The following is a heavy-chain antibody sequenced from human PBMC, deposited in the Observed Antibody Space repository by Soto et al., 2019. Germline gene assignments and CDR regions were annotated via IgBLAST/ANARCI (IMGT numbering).Heavy chain of an antibody. D-gene: IGHD3-22*01. CDR1: GYSFTSYW. V-gene: IGHV5-51*01. CDR2: IYPGDSDT. Sequence: GESLKISCKGSGYSFTSYWIGWVRQMPGKGLEWMGIIYPGDSDTRYSPSFQGQDTISADKSISTAYLQWSSLKASDTAMQYWWRQFYFFDNRGYFPPPPRYFGFRGQGTLVTVSS. CDR3: WRQFYFFDNRGYFPPPPRYFGF. J-gene: IGHJ4*02.